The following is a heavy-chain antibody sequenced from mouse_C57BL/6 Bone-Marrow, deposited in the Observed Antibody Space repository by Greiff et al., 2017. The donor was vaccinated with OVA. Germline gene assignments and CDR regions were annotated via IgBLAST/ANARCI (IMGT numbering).Heavy chain of an antibody. J-gene: IGHJ2*01. V-gene: IGHV1-76*01. CDR3: ARVTTEGGY. CDR1: GYTFTDYY. CDR2: IYPGSGNT. D-gene: IGHD2-3*01. Sequence: QVHVKQSGAELVRPGASVKLSCKASGYTFTDYYINWVKQRPGQGLEWIARIYPGSGNTYYNEKFKGKATLTAEKSSSTAYMQLSSLTSEDSAVYFCARVTTEGGYWGQGTTLTVSS.